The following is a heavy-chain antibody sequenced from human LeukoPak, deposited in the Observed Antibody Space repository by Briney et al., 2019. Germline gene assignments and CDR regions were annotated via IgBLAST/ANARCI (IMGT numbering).Heavy chain of an antibody. J-gene: IGHJ4*02. Sequence: PGGSLRLSCAASGFTFSSYAMHWVRQAPGKGLEWVALISYDESYKYYADSVKGRFTISRDNSKNTLYLQMNSLRAEDTAVYYCAKSGSPADSSGYYFDYWGQGTLVTVSS. V-gene: IGHV3-30*04. CDR3: AKSGSPADSSGYYFDY. D-gene: IGHD3-22*01. CDR2: ISYDESYK. CDR1: GFTFSSYA.